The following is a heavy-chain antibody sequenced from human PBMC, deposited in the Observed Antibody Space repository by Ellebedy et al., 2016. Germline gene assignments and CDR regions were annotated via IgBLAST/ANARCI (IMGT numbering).Heavy chain of an antibody. CDR3: AREGRDRLEFDY. CDR1: GGSISSGDYY. Sequence: SETLSLTCTVSGGSISSGDYYWSWIRQPPGKGLEWIGYIYYSGSTHYNPSLKSRVTISVDTSKNQFSLKLSSVTAADTAVYYCAREGRDRLEFDYWGQGTLVTVSS. V-gene: IGHV4-30-4*01. J-gene: IGHJ4*02. D-gene: IGHD5-12*01. CDR2: IYYSGST.